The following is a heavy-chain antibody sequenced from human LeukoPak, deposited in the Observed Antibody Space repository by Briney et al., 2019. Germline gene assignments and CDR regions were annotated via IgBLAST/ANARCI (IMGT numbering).Heavy chain of an antibody. Sequence: PSETLSLTCTVPGGSISSSSYYWGWIRQPPGKGLEWIGSIYYRGSTYYNPSLKSRVTMSVDTSKKQFSLKLSSVTAADTAVYYCARFSSGWYSGDYWGQGTLVTVSS. D-gene: IGHD6-19*01. V-gene: IGHV4-39*01. CDR2: IYYRGST. CDR1: GGSISSSSYY. CDR3: ARFSSGWYSGDY. J-gene: IGHJ4*02.